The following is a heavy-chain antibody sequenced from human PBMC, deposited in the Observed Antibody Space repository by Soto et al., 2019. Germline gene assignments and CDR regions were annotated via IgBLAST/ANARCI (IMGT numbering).Heavy chain of an antibody. CDR2: ISAYNGNT. CDR1: GYTFSRYG. D-gene: IGHD2-21*01. J-gene: IGHJ5*02. CDR3: ARDQGFRVVINSNWFDP. Sequence: GASVKVSCKASGYTFSRYGIMWVRQAPGQGLEWMGWISAYNGNTNSAEKLRGRLTMTTDASTTTAYMELRSLRSDDTAIYYCARDQGFRVVINSNWFDPWAQGTLVTVSS. V-gene: IGHV1-18*01.